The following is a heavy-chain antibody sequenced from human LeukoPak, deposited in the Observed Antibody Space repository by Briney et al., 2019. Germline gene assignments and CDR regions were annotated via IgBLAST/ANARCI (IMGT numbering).Heavy chain of an antibody. CDR2: IIPIFGTA. Sequence: ASVKVSCKASGGTFSSYAISWVRQAPGQGLKWMGGIIPIFGTANYAQKFQGRVTITTDESTSTAYMELSSLRSEDTAVYYCASRRELHHPFDYWGQGTLVTVSS. CDR1: GGTFSSYA. V-gene: IGHV1-69*05. D-gene: IGHD1-26*01. J-gene: IGHJ4*02. CDR3: ASRRELHHPFDY.